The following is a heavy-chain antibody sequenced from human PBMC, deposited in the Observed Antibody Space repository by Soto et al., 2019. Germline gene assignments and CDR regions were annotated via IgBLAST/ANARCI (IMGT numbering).Heavy chain of an antibody. V-gene: IGHV1-46*01. CDR1: GYTFTSYY. CDR2: INPSGGST. J-gene: IGHJ4*02. CDR3: ARDYDSSGYYYVNFHY. D-gene: IGHD3-22*01. Sequence: GASVKVSCKASGYTFTSYYMHWVRQARGQGLEWMGIINPSGGSTSYAQKFQGRVTMTRDTSTSTVYMELSSLRSEDTAVYYCARDYDSSGYYYVNFHYWGQGTLVTVSS.